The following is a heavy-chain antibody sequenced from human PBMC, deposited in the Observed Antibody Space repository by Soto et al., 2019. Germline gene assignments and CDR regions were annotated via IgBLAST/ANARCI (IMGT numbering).Heavy chain of an antibody. CDR2: ISSSGIP. Sequence: SETLSLTCTVSGGSINTYFWTWVRQVPRRGLEWIAYISSSGIPTYTPSLKSRLSMSVDPSQSQFSLKLSSVTAADTAVYYCARFPRGTPVYYYYGMDVWGQGTTVTVSS. D-gene: IGHD3-10*01. CDR1: GGSINTYF. J-gene: IGHJ6*02. CDR3: ARFPRGTPVYYYYGMDV. V-gene: IGHV4-59*12.